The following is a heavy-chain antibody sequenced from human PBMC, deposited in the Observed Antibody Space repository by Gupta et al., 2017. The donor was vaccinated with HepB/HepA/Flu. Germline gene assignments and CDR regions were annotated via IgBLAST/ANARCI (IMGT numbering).Heavy chain of an antibody. CDR2: IYSGGTT. Sequence: EVQLVESGGVLVQPGGSLRLSCAASGFTVSSNSMNWVRQAPGKGLEWVSVIYSGGTTYYADSVKGRFTISRDISKNTLYLQLNSLRAEDTAVYDCARDPRGSSFFDYWGQGTLVTVSS. V-gene: IGHV3-66*01. CDR3: ARDPRGSSFFDY. CDR1: GFTVSSNS. D-gene: IGHD6-6*01. J-gene: IGHJ4*02.